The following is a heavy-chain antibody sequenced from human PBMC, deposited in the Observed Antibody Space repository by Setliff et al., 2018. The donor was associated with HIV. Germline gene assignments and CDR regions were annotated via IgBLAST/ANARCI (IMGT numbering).Heavy chain of an antibody. CDR3: ARVPHRVVGTTTLLYHFDY. J-gene: IGHJ4*02. V-gene: IGHV4-31*03. CDR1: GGSISSGGYY. CDR2: IYYSGTT. D-gene: IGHD1-26*01. Sequence: SETLSLTCTVSGGSISSGGYYWSWIRQHPGKGLEWIGYIYYSGTTYSNPSLKSRVTITVDTTTNQVSLQVNSVNAVDTAVYYCARVPHRVVGTTTLLYHFDYWGLGTLVTVSS.